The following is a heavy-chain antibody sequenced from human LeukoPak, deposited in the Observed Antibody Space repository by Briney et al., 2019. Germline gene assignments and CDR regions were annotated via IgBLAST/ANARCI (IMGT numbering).Heavy chain of an antibody. CDR1: GVTFTSYG. J-gene: IGHJ4*02. CDR3: ARNYYDGRGYPKFDY. CDR2: ISTYNGNT. D-gene: IGHD3-22*01. Sequence: GASVTVSCKASGVTFTSYGFSWVRQAPGQGLEWMGWISTYNGNTNYAQKLKGRVTLTTDKSTYTAYMELRSLRSDDTAVYYCARNYYDGRGYPKFDYWGQGTLVTVSS. V-gene: IGHV1-18*01.